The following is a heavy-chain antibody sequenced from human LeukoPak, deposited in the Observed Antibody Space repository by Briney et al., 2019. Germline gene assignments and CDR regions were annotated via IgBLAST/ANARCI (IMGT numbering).Heavy chain of an antibody. CDR2: IWYDGNNK. V-gene: IGHV3-33*01. J-gene: IGHJ4*02. D-gene: IGHD2-2*01. Sequence: GGSLRLSCAVSGFTFSTYGMHWVRQAPGKGLEWVAAIWYDGNNKNYADSVKGRFTISRDNSKSTLYLQLNSLRGEDTAVYYCARGKDRGYCSSIRCYEGIDSWGQGTLVTVSS. CDR3: ARGKDRGYCSSIRCYEGIDS. CDR1: GFTFSTYG.